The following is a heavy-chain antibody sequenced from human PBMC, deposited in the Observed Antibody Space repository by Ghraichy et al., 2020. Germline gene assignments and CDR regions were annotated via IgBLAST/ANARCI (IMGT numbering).Heavy chain of an antibody. CDR3: ASTYSGYDFLLDY. Sequence: GGSLRLSCAASGFTFSSYAMHWVRQAPGRGLEWVAVISYDGSNNYYADSVKGRFTISRDNSKNTLYLQMNSLRAEDTSVYYCASTYSGYDFLLDYWGQGTLVTVSS. D-gene: IGHD5-12*01. CDR2: ISYDGSNN. V-gene: IGHV3-30-3*01. J-gene: IGHJ4*02. CDR1: GFTFSSYA.